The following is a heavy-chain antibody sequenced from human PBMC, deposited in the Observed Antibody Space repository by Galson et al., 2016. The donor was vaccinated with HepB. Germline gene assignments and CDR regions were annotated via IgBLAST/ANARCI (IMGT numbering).Heavy chain of an antibody. CDR2: ISNSGDST. CDR3: AIPDYGGAHFYYDMDV. D-gene: IGHD4-17*01. Sequence: SLRLSCAASGLTFTPYAMSWVRQAPGKGLEWVSVISNSGDSTYYADSVKGRFTISRDNSKNTLYLQMNGLRAADTAVYYCAIPDYGGAHFYYDMDVWGQGTTVTVSS. V-gene: IGHV3-23*01. J-gene: IGHJ6*02. CDR1: GLTFTPYA.